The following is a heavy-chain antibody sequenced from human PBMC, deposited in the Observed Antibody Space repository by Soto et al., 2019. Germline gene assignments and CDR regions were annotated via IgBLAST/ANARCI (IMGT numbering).Heavy chain of an antibody. CDR3: ARLARGYYDSSGYYQAVDY. CDR1: GYTFTSYD. CDR2: MNPNSGNT. V-gene: IGHV1-8*01. D-gene: IGHD3-22*01. Sequence: QVQLVQSGAEVKKPGASVKVSCKASGYTFTSYDINWVRQATGQGLEWMGWMNPNSGNTGYAQKFQGRVTMTRNTSRSTAYMELKSLGSEDTAVYYCARLARGYYDSSGYYQAVDYWGQGTLVTVSS. J-gene: IGHJ4*02.